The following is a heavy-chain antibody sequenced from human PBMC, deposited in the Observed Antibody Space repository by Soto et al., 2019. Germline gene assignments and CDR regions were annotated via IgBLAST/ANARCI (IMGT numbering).Heavy chain of an antibody. Sequence: PGGSLRLSCAASGFTFSSYAMHWVRQAPGKGLEWVAVISYDGSNKYYADSVKGRFTISRDNSKNTLYLQMNSLRAEDTAVYYCARGPHPLRFKAHDAFDIWGQGTXVTVSS. CDR1: GFTFSSYA. D-gene: IGHD3-16*01. CDR3: ARGPHPLRFKAHDAFDI. V-gene: IGHV3-30-3*01. J-gene: IGHJ3*02. CDR2: ISYDGSNK.